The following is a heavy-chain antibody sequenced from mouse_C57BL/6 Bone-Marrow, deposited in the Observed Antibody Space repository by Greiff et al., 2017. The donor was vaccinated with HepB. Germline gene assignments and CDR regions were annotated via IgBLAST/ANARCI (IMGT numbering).Heavy chain of an antibody. CDR3: ARFPLIGYYGGYFDY. V-gene: IGHV1-9*01. D-gene: IGHD1-1*01. CDR2: ILPGSGST. CDR1: GYTFTGYW. J-gene: IGHJ2*01. Sequence: VQLQQSGAELMKPGASVKLSCKATGYTFTGYWMEWVKQRPGHGLEWIGEILPGSGSTNYNEKFKGKATFTADTSSNTAYMQLSSLTTEDSAIYYCARFPLIGYYGGYFDYWGQGTTLTVSS.